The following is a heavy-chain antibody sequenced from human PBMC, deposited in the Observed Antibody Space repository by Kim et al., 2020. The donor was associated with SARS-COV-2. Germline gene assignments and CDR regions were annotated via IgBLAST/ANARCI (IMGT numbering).Heavy chain of an antibody. CDR3: ARVRYYYGSGSYYNGDYYYYGMDV. V-gene: IGHV3-13*01. J-gene: IGHJ6*02. CDR1: GFTFSRYD. D-gene: IGHD3-10*01. CDR2: IGTAGDT. Sequence: GGSLRLSCAASGFTFSRYDMHWVRQAPGKGLEWVSTIGTAGDTSYPGSVKGRFTISRENAKNSLYLQMNSLRAGDTAVYYSARVRYYYGSGSYYNGDYYYYGMDVWGQGTTVTVSS.